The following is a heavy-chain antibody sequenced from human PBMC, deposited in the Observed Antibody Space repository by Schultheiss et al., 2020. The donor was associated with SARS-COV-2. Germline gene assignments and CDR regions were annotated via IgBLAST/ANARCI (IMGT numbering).Heavy chain of an antibody. D-gene: IGHD4-11*01. V-gene: IGHV3-30*18. CDR1: GFTFSSYW. J-gene: IGHJ4*02. Sequence: GESLKISCAASGFTFSSYWMHWVRQAPGKGLEWVALISSDGTYTHFADSVKGRCTISRDNSKNSLYLQMNSLRAEDTALYYCAKLNDYSKVGYFDYWGQGTLVTVSS. CDR3: AKLNDYSKVGYFDY. CDR2: ISSDGTYT.